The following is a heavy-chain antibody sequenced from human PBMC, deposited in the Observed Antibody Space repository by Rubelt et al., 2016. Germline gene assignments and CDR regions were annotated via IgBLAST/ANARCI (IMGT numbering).Heavy chain of an antibody. J-gene: IGHJ4*02. CDR1: GFTFSSYW. CDR2: ISGSGGST. CDR3: AKAWYYYDSSGYFDY. Sequence: AASGFTFSSYWMHWVRQAPGKGLEWVSAISGSGGSTYYADSVKGRFTISRDNSKNTLYLQMNSLRAEDTAVYYCAKAWYYYDSSGYFDYWGQGTLVTVSS. V-gene: IGHV3-23*01. D-gene: IGHD3-22*01.